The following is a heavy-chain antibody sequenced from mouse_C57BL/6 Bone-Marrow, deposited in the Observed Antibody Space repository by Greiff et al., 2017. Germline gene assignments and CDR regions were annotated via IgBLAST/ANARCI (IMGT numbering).Heavy chain of an antibody. CDR3: ARERNGYYLPDAMDY. CDR1: GFSLTSYG. CDR2: IWSGGST. J-gene: IGHJ4*01. V-gene: IGHV2-2*01. D-gene: IGHD2-3*01. Sequence: QVQRVESGPGLVQPSQSLSITCTVSGFSLTSYGVHWVRQSPGKGLEWLGVIWSGGSTDYNAAFISRLSISKDNSKSQVFFKMNSLQADDTAIYYCARERNGYYLPDAMDYWGQGTSVTVSS.